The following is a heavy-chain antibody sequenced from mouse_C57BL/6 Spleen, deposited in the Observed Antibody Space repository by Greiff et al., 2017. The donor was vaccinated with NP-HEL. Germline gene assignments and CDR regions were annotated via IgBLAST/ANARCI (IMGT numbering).Heavy chain of an antibody. CDR1: GYTFTSYW. J-gene: IGHJ2*01. V-gene: IGHV1-64*01. CDR2: IHPNSGST. D-gene: IGHD2-4*01. CDR3: ARSVGGDYDGLFDY. Sequence: QVQLQQPGAELVKPGASVKLSCKASGYTFTSYWMHWVKQRPGQGLEWIGMIHPNSGSTNYNEKFKSKATLTVDKSSSTAYMQLSSLTSEDSAVYYCARSVGGDYDGLFDYWGQGTTLTVSS.